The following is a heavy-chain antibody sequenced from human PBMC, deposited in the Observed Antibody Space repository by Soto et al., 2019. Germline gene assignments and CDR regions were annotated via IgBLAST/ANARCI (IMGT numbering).Heavy chain of an antibody. CDR1: GFTFSDYY. CDR3: ARDLGRRGPYYYDSSGYPLDY. Sequence: GGSLRLSCAASGFTFSDYYMSWIRQAPGKGLEWVSYISSSSSYTNYADSVKGRFTISRDNAKNSLYLQMNSLRAEDTAVYYCARDLGRRGPYYYDSSGYPLDYWGQGTLVTVSS. D-gene: IGHD3-22*01. V-gene: IGHV3-11*05. J-gene: IGHJ4*02. CDR2: ISSSSSYT.